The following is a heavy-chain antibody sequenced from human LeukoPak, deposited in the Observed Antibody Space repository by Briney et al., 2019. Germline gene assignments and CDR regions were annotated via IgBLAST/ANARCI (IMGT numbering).Heavy chain of an antibody. Sequence: PGGSLRLSCAASGFTVSSNYMSWVRQAPGEGLEWVSVIYSGGSTYYADSVKGRFTISRDNSKNTLYLQMNSLRAEDTAVYYCAREDYYDSSGFGGGYWGQGTLVTVSS. CDR2: IYSGGST. D-gene: IGHD3-22*01. CDR3: AREDYYDSSGFGGGY. V-gene: IGHV3-53*01. J-gene: IGHJ4*02. CDR1: GFTVSSNY.